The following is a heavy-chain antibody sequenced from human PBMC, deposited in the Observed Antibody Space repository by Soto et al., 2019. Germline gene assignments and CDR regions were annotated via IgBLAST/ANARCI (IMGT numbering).Heavy chain of an antibody. CDR2: ISAGGTT. J-gene: IGHJ4*02. V-gene: IGHV3-23*01. Sequence: GGSLRLSCAVSGLTYFNYAVSWVRQAPGKGLEWVSGISAGGTTYYADSVKGRFTISRDNSKNTLSLQMNSLRPGDTAVYYCATDPSGSYSFFDYWGQGALVTVSS. CDR1: GLTYFNYA. CDR3: ATDPSGSYSFFDY. D-gene: IGHD1-26*01.